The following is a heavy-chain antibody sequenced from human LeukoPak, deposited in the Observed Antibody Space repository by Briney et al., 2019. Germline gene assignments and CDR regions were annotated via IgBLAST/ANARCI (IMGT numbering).Heavy chain of an antibody. CDR3: ATQGNKQPKNYGMDV. J-gene: IGHJ6*02. V-gene: IGHV1-24*01. D-gene: IGHD2/OR15-2a*01. Sequence: GASVKVSCKVSGYTLTELSMHWVRQAPRKGLEWMGGFDPEDGETIYAQKFQGRVTMTEDTSTDTAYMELSSLRSEDTAVYYCATQGNKQPKNYGMDVWGQGTTVTVSS. CDR1: GYTLTELS. CDR2: FDPEDGET.